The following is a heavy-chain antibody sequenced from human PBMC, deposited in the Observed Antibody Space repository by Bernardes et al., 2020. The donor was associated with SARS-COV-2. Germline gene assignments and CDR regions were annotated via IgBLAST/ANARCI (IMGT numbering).Heavy chain of an antibody. D-gene: IGHD3-10*01. CDR1: GCSISSSSYY. V-gene: IGHV4-39*01. J-gene: IGHJ4*02. Sequence: SETPSLTCTVSGCSISSSSYYWGWLRQPPGKGLEFIGMIYYSGTTYYNPSLKSRVTISVDTSKNQFSLKLSSVTAADTAVYYCASPWVRGVHRRLLEYYFDYWGQGTLVTVSS. CDR3: ASPWVRGVHRRLLEYYFDY. CDR2: IYYSGTT.